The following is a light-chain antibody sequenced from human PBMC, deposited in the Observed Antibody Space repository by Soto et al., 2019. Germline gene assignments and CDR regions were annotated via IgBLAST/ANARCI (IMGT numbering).Light chain of an antibody. CDR1: QSVSNN. CDR2: GAS. J-gene: IGKJ5*01. Sequence: EIVLTQSPGTLSLSRGERATLSCRASQSVSNNYLAWYQQKPGQAPRLLIYGASNRATGIPARFSGSGSGTKFTLTISSLQSADFAVYSCQQHYHWPITFGQGTRLEIK. CDR3: QQHYHWPIT. V-gene: IGKV3D-15*01.